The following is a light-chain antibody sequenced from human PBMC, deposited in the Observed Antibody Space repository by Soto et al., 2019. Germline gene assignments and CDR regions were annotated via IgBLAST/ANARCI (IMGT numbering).Light chain of an antibody. J-gene: IGLJ1*01. Sequence: QSVLTQPASVSGSPGQSITISCTGTSSDVGGYNYVSWYQLHPGKAPKLIIYEVSHRPSGASNHFSGYKSGNTASLTISGLQAEDEADYYCSSYTSTSTTCVFGTGTKVTV. CDR2: EVS. V-gene: IGLV2-14*01. CDR3: SSYTSTSTTCV. CDR1: SSDVGGYNY.